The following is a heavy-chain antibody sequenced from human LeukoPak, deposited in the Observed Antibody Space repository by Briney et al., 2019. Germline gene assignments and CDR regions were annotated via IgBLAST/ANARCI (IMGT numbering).Heavy chain of an antibody. D-gene: IGHD3-22*01. J-gene: IGHJ4*02. CDR1: GXTFSDYY. Sequence: GGSLRLSCAASGXTFSDYYMSWIRQAPGKGLEWVSYISSSSSYTNYADSVKGRFTISRDNAKNSLYLQMNSLRAEDTAVYYCARDKHYDSSGYYYSLDYWGQGTLVTVSS. V-gene: IGHV3-11*05. CDR2: ISSSSSYT. CDR3: ARDKHYDSSGYYYSLDY.